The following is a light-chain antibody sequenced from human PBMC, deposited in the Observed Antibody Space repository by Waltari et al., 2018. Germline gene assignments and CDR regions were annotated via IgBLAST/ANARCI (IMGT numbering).Light chain of an antibody. CDR2: GTF. CDR3: QHYVRLPAT. CDR1: QSVGTS. V-gene: IGKV3-20*01. J-gene: IGKJ1*01. Sequence: EIVLTQSPGTLSLSPGERATLPCRASQSVGTSLAWYQQKRGQAPRLLIYGTFSRATGIPDRFSGSGSGTDFSLTISRLEPEDYAVYYCQHYVRLPATFGQGTKVEIK.